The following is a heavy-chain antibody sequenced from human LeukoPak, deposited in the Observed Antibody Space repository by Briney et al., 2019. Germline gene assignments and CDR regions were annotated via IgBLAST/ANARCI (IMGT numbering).Heavy chain of an antibody. CDR2: INPDGRDT. Sequence: GGSLRLSCVVSGFTFNRCWMNWVRQAPGKGLEWVAHINPDGRDTYYVDSVKGRFTISRDNAKNSLYLQMNSLRAEDTAVYYCAIFGGKGYYYGMDVWGQGTTVTVSS. D-gene: IGHD3-3*01. V-gene: IGHV3-7*01. CDR1: GFTFNRCW. CDR3: AIFGGKGYYYGMDV. J-gene: IGHJ6*02.